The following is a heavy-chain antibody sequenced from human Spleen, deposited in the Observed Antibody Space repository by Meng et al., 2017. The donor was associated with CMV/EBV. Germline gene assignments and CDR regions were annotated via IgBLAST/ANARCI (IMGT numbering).Heavy chain of an antibody. CDR3: ARGYCSSTSCYEGADY. V-gene: IGHV1-2*02. Sequence: ASVKVSCKASGYTFTGYYMYWVRQAPGQGLEWMGWINPNSGGTNYAQKFQGRVTMTRDTSISTAYMELSRLRSDDTAVYYCARGYCSSTSCYEGADYWGQGTLVTVSS. CDR1: GYTFTGYY. CDR2: INPNSGGT. D-gene: IGHD2-2*01. J-gene: IGHJ4*02.